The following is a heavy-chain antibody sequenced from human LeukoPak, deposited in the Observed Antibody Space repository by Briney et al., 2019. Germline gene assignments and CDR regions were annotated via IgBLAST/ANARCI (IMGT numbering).Heavy chain of an antibody. D-gene: IGHD5-24*01. Sequence: GGSLRLSCAASGFTFSIYAMSWVRQPPAKELEWVSAISGSGGSTYYADSVKGRFTISRDNSKNTLYLQMNSLRAEDTAVYYCAKSSMAGPYNWFDPWGQGTLVTVSS. CDR3: AKSSMAGPYNWFDP. J-gene: IGHJ5*02. CDR1: GFTFSIYA. V-gene: IGHV3-23*01. CDR2: ISGSGGST.